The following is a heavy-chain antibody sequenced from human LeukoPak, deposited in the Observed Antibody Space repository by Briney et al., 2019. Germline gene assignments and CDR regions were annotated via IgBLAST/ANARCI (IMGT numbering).Heavy chain of an antibody. V-gene: IGHV4-38-2*02. D-gene: IGHD2/OR15-2a*01. J-gene: IGHJ4*02. CDR3: ARASLLLIPPDY. Sequence: SETLSLTCTVSDYSISSGDYWGWIRQPPGKGLEWIGSIYHSGSTYYNPSLKSRVTISVDTSKNQFSLKLSSVTAADTAVYYCARASLLLIPPDYWGQGTLVTVSS. CDR2: IYHSGST. CDR1: DYSISSGDY.